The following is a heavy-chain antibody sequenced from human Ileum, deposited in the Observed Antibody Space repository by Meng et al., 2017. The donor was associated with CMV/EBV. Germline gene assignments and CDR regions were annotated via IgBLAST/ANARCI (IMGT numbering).Heavy chain of an antibody. CDR1: GFTFSSYA. D-gene: IGHD1-26*01. V-gene: IGHV3-30-3*01. CDR2: ISYDGSNK. CDR3: ARDSPKIVGATRTFDY. Sequence: GESLKISCAASGFTFSSYAMHWVRQAPGKGLEWVAVISYDGSNKYYADSVKGRFTISRDNSKNTLYLQMNSLRAEDTAVYYCARDSPKIVGATRTFDYWGQGTLVTVSS. J-gene: IGHJ4*02.